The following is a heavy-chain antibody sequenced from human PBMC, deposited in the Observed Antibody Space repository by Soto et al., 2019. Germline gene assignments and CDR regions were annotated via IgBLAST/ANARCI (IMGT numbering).Heavy chain of an antibody. D-gene: IGHD4-17*01. CDR1: GGTFSIYT. J-gene: IGHJ4*02. CDR2: IIPILGIA. V-gene: IGHV1-69*02. CDR3: ASSSTVNKYYFDY. Sequence: SVKVSCKASGGTFSIYTIIWVRQAPGQGLEWMGRIIPILGIANYAQKFQGRVTITADKSTSTAYMELSSLRSEDTAVYYCASSSTVNKYYFDYWGQGTLVTVSS.